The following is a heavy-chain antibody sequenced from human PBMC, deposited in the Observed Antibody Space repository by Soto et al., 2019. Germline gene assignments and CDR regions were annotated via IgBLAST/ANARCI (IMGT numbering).Heavy chain of an antibody. J-gene: IGHJ4*02. CDR1: GFTFSSYA. CDR2: ISSSGGDT. CDR3: AKRYYYDNSGLWDY. D-gene: IGHD3-22*01. Sequence: EVHLLESGGGLVQPGGSLRLSCAASGFTFSSYAMSWVRQAPGKGLEWVSAISSSGGDTYYTDSVKGRFTISRDNSKNTLYLQMHSLSAAGTAVYYCAKRYYYDNSGLWDYWGQGTLVTVSS. V-gene: IGHV3-23*01.